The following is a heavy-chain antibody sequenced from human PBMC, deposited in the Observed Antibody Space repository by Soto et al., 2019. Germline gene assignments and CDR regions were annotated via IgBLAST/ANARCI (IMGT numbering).Heavy chain of an antibody. D-gene: IGHD2-2*01. J-gene: IGHJ3*02. CDR3: ARGDIVVVPAAMGLHDAFDI. V-gene: IGHV4-59*01. CDR1: GGSISSYY. CDR2: IYYSGST. Sequence: SETLSLTCTVSGGSISSYYWSWIRQPPGKGLEWIGYIYYSGSTNYNPSLKSRVTISVDTSKNQFSLKLSSVTAADTAVYYCARGDIVVVPAAMGLHDAFDIWGQGTMVTVSS.